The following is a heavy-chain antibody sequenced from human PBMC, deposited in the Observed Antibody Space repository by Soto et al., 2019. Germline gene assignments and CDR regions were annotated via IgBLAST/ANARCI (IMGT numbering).Heavy chain of an antibody. CDR3: ARDGYYGSSGYHRPTGGAEY. CDR2: IWYDGSTK. V-gene: IGHV3-33*01. J-gene: IGHJ4*01. Sequence: QVQLVESGGGVVQPGRSLRLSCAASGFTFSSYGMHWVRQAPGNGLEWWAVIWYDGSTKYYADSVRGRFTISRDNSKNPLYVQRNSLRAEDTAVYYRARDGYYGSSGYHRPTGGAEYRGHGTLFTVS. CDR1: GFTFSSYG. D-gene: IGHD3-22*01.